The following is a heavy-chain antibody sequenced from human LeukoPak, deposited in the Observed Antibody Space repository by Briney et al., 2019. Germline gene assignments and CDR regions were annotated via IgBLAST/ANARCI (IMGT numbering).Heavy chain of an antibody. CDR3: ARDHRSSYGCMDV. V-gene: IGHV1-69*05. Sequence: ASVKVSCKASGGTFSSYAISWVRQAPGQGLEWMGRIIPIFGTANYAQKFQGRVTITTDESTSTAYMELSSLRSEDTAVYYCARDHRSSYGCMDVWGKGTTVTVSS. CDR2: IIPIFGTA. CDR1: GGTFSSYA. D-gene: IGHD5-18*01. J-gene: IGHJ6*03.